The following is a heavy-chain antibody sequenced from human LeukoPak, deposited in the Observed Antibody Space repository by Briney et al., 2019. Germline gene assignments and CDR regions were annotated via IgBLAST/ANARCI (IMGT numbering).Heavy chain of an antibody. CDR2: ISYDGSNK. J-gene: IGHJ6*02. D-gene: IGHD1-1*01. CDR3: EARKDNFKDMDV. Sequence: PGRSLRLSCAASGFTFSSYAMHWVRQAPGKGLEWVAVISYDGSNKYYADSVRGRFSISRDNSQNTLYLQMSSLRVEDTAVYYCEARKDNFKDMDVWGQGTTVSVSS. V-gene: IGHV3-30*04. CDR1: GFTFSSYA.